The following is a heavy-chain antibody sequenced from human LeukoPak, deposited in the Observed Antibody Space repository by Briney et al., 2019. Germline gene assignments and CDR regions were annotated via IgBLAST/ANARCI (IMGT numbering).Heavy chain of an antibody. D-gene: IGHD3-22*01. V-gene: IGHV3-21*04. CDR2: SSSSDHP. CDR1: GFILSPYG. CDR3: ARDFFDYYDSSGYPTIDY. Sequence: GGSLRLSCVASGFILSPYGMTWVRLAPGKGLELVSTSSSSDHPSYTDSVKGRFTISRDNARNSVFLQMNSLRAEDTAVYYCARDFFDYYDSSGYPTIDYWGQGTLVTVSS. J-gene: IGHJ4*02.